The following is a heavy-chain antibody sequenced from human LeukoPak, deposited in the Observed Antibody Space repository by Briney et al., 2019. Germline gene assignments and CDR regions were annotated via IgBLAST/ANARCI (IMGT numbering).Heavy chain of an antibody. CDR3: ARARRDDYGDYYYYYYMDV. J-gene: IGHJ6*03. CDR2: MNPKSGNT. V-gene: IGHV1-8*03. D-gene: IGHD4-17*01. CDR1: GYTFTSYD. Sequence: ASVKVSCKASGYTFTSYDINWVRQATGQGLEWMGWMNPKSGNTGYAQKFQGRVTITRNTSISTAYMELSSLRSEDTAVYYCARARRDDYGDYYYYYYMDVWGKGTTVTVSS.